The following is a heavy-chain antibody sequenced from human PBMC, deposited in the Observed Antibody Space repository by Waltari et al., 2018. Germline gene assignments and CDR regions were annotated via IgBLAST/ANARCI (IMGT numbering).Heavy chain of an antibody. V-gene: IGHV1-8*01. D-gene: IGHD2-15*01. CDR1: GYTFPSYD. Sequence: QVQLVQSGAEVKKPGASVKVSCKASGYTFPSYDINWVRPATGQGLEWMGWMNPNSGNTGYAQKFQGRVTMTRNTSISTAYMELSSLRSEDTAVYYCARPDCSGGSCYSGLGYWGQGTLVTVSS. J-gene: IGHJ4*02. CDR3: ARPDCSGGSCYSGLGY. CDR2: MNPNSGNT.